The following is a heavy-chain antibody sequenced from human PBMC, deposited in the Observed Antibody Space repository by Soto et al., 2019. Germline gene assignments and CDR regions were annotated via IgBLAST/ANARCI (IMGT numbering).Heavy chain of an antibody. CDR2: IYYSGST. CDR3: ARVSRRNCSGGSCYFDY. V-gene: IGHV4-59*08. D-gene: IGHD2-15*01. J-gene: IGHJ4*02. Sequence: SETLSLTCTVSGGSISSYYWSWIRQPPGKGLEGIGYIYYSGSTNYNPSLKSRVTISVDTSKNQFSLKLSSVTAADTAVYYCARVSRRNCSGGSCYFDYWGQGTLVTVSS. CDR1: GGSISSYY.